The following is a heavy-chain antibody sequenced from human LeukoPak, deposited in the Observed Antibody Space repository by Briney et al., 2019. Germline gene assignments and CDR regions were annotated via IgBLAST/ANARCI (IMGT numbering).Heavy chain of an antibody. V-gene: IGHV3-48*02. Sequence: AESLRLSCAASGFSFSSYGMNWVRQAPGKGLEWVSYIDPTSRSIYYADSVKGRFTVSRDNAKNSLFLQMNSLRDEDTAVYFCARKLALWGQGTLVTVSS. CDR1: GFSFSSYG. J-gene: IGHJ4*02. CDR2: IDPTSRSI. CDR3: ARKLAL.